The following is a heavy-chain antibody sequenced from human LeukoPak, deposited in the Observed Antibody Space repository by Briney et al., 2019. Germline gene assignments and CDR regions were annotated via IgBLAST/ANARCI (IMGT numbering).Heavy chain of an antibody. Sequence: SGPTLVNPTQTLPLTCTVTGFSITTDGVGVGWIRQPPGKALEWLARIDWDDDKFYSTSLKTRLTISKDTSKNQVVLTMANMDPVDTTTYYCARIGQLWGKGAFDIWGQGTMVTVSS. CDR2: IDWDDDK. D-gene: IGHD3-10*01. V-gene: IGHV2-70*04. CDR3: ARIGQLWGKGAFDI. J-gene: IGHJ3*02. CDR1: GFSITTDGVG.